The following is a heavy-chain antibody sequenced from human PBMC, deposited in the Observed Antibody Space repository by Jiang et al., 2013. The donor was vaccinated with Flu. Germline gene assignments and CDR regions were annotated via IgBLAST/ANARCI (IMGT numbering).Heavy chain of an antibody. CDR2: IYHSGTA. J-gene: IGHJ3*02. CDR3: ASTAITIFGVVTPDGFDI. CDR1: GYSITRGFY. Sequence: VQLVESGPGLVKASETLSLTCAVSGYSITRGFYWGWIRQPPGKGLEWVGSIYHSGTAHYNPSLKSRLTMSVDTSKNHFSLKLSSVTAADTAVYYCASTAITIFGVVTPDGFDIVGPRDIGHRLF. V-gene: IGHV4-38-2*01. D-gene: IGHD3-3*01.